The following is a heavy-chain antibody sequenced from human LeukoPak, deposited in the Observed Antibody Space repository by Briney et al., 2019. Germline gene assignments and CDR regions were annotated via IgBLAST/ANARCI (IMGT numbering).Heavy chain of an antibody. Sequence: GASVKVPCKASGGTFSSYAISWVRQAPGQGLEWMGGIIPIFGTANYAQKFQGRVTITTDESTSTAYMELSSLRSEDTAVYYCARREEINCSGTSCLWGGDFDYWGQGTLVTVSS. CDR3: ARREEINCSGTSCLWGGDFDY. CDR1: GGTFSSYA. J-gene: IGHJ4*02. D-gene: IGHD2-2*01. V-gene: IGHV1-69*05. CDR2: IIPIFGTA.